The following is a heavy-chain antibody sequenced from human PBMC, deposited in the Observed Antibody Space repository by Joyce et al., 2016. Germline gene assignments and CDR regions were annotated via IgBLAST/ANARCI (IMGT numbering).Heavy chain of an antibody. J-gene: IGHJ4*02. D-gene: IGHD3-10*01. CDR2: INPNSGNT. CDR1: GYAFNNYY. V-gene: IGHV1-2*02. CDR3: ARGPLWFGELYLDY. Sequence: QLQLVQSGAEVKKPGASVKVSCKTSGYAFNNYYLHWVRQAPGQGLEWMGWINPNSGNTHYAQKFRGRVAMTGDTSIDTAYMELTSLTPDDTALYYCARGPLWFGELYLDYWGQGTLVTVSS.